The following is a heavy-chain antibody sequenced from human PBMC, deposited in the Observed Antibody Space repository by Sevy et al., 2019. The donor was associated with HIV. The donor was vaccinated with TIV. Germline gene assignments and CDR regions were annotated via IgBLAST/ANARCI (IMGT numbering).Heavy chain of an antibody. V-gene: IGHV3-30*03. Sequence: GGSLRLSCEASGFTFNAYGMHWVRLAPGKGLEWVSVASFDGNVKYYADSVKGRFTISRDNSKNTLHLQMNSLRPEDTDVYYRARDQGSYRYSPGRYWGQGTLVTVSS. J-gene: IGHJ4*02. CDR1: GFTFNAYG. CDR3: ARDQGSYRYSPGRY. D-gene: IGHD3-16*02. CDR2: ASFDGNVK.